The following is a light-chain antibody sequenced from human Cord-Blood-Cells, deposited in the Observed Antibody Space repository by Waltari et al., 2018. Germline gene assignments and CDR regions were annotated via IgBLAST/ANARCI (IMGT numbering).Light chain of an antibody. CDR3: QQSYSTPPYT. Sequence: DIQMTQSPSSLSASVGDRVTITCRASQSISSYLNWYQQKPGKAPTLLIYAASSLQSGVPSRFSGSGSGTVFTHTISSLQPEDFATYYCQQSYSTPPYTFGQGTKLEIK. CDR2: AAS. CDR1: QSISSY. J-gene: IGKJ2*01. V-gene: IGKV1-39*01.